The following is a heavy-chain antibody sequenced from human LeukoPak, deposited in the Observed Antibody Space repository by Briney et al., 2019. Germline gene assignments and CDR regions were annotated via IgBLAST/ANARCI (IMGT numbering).Heavy chain of an antibody. CDR2: IFGAETT. D-gene: IGHD2-15*01. CDR1: GFSVSSNF. V-gene: IGHV3-66*01. J-gene: IGHJ4*02. Sequence: GGSLRLSCVVSGFSVSSNFMTWVRQAPGKGLEWVSVIFGAETTFYADSVKGRFSTSRDGSKNTLYLQMNGLRVEDTAVYYCGTSRYSSGSVDDSWGQGTLVTVSS. CDR3: GTSRYSSGSVDDS.